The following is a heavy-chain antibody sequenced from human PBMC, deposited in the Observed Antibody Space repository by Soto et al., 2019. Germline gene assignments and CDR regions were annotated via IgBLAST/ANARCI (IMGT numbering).Heavy chain of an antibody. CDR3: ARDGTSNYYVSSGYYSQYYFDY. CDR1: GFTFSSYG. D-gene: IGHD3-22*01. V-gene: IGHV3-33*01. Sequence: PGGSLRLSCAASGFTFSSYGMHWVRQAPGKGLEWVAVIWYDGSNKYYADSVKGRFTISRDNSKNTLYLQMNSLRAEDTAVYYCARDGTSNYYVSSGYYSQYYFDYWGQGTLVTVAS. CDR2: IWYDGSNK. J-gene: IGHJ4*02.